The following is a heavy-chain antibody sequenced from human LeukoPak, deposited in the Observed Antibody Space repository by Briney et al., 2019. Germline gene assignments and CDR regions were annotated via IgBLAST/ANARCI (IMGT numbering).Heavy chain of an antibody. J-gene: IGHJ4*02. CDR3: ARQSDYGLDY. Sequence: PSETLSLTCTVSSGSISSNSYYWGWIRQPPGKGLEWIASFYFSGSTYYNPSLKSRVTIYVHTSNNQVSLNSNSVTAADTAVYYCARQSDYGLDYWGQGTLVTVSS. CDR2: FYFSGST. CDR1: SGSISSNSYY. V-gene: IGHV4-39*01. D-gene: IGHD4-17*01.